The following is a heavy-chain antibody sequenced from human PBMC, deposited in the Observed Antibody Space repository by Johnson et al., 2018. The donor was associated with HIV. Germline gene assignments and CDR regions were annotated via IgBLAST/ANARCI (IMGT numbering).Heavy chain of an antibody. CDR2: ISWNSGSI. V-gene: IGHV3-9*01. CDR3: AKGGMRRDPDAFDI. J-gene: IGHJ3*02. CDR1: GFTFDDYA. Sequence: VQLVESGGGVVRPGGSLRLSCAASGFTFDDYAMHWVRQAPGKGLEWVSGISWNSGSIGYADSVKGRFTISRDNAKNSLYLQMNSLRAEDTALYYCAKGGMRRDPDAFDIWGQGTMVTVSS.